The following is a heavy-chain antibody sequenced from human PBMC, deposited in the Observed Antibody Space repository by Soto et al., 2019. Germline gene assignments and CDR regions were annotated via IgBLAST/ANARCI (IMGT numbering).Heavy chain of an antibody. J-gene: IGHJ4*02. CDR3: ARDPSGSGSYFDY. CDR1: GGSISSGGYY. D-gene: IGHD3-10*01. V-gene: IGHV4-31*03. Sequence: QVQLQESGPGPVKPSQTLSLTCTVSGGSISSGGYYWSWIRQHPGKGLEWIGYIYYSGSTYYNPSLKSRVTISVDTSKNLFSLKLSSVTAADTAVYYCARDPSGSGSYFDYWGQGTLVTVSS. CDR2: IYYSGST.